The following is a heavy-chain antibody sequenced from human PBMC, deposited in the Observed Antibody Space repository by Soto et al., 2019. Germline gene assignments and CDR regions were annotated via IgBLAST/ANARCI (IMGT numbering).Heavy chain of an antibody. J-gene: IGHJ1*01. CDR2: ISGSGGST. V-gene: IGHV3-23*01. CDR1: AVTPRRER. CDR3: AKNRQQLLAPNLFSY. D-gene: IGHD6-19*01. Sequence: GGDRILSWTASAVTPRRERLLVFRHLPEKEMEWVSAISGSGGSTYYADSVKGRFTISRDNSKNTLYLQMNSLRAEDTAVYYWAKNRQQLLAPNLFSYWGQGTLVTGAS.